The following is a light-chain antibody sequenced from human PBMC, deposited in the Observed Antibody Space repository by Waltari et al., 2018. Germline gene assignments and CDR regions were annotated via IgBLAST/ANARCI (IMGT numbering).Light chain of an antibody. J-gene: IGKJ1*01. V-gene: IGKV3-20*01. Sequence: EIVLTQSPGTLSLSPGEGATLSCRASQSVSSTYLAWYQQKPGQAPRLLIYSASTRATGIPDRFSGSESATDFILTISRLEPEDFAVYYCLQYGTSPWTFGQGTKVEIK. CDR1: QSVSSTY. CDR2: SAS. CDR3: LQYGTSPWT.